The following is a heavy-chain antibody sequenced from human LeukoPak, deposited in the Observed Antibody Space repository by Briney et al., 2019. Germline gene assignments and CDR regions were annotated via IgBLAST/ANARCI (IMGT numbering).Heavy chain of an antibody. CDR1: GFTFSSYG. D-gene: IGHD2-2*01. CDR3: ATGVPAATDAFDI. CDR2: ISGSGGST. V-gene: IGHV3-23*01. J-gene: IGHJ3*02. Sequence: GGSLRLSCAASGFTFSSYGMTWVRQAPGKGLEWVSGISGSGGSTYYADSVKGRFTISRDNSKNTLYLQMNSLRAEDTAVYYCATGVPAATDAFDIWGQGTMVTISS.